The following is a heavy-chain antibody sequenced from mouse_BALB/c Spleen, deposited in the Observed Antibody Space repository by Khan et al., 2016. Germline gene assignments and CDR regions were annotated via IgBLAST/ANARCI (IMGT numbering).Heavy chain of an antibody. CDR1: GYSITSGYY. Sequence: EVQLQESGPGLVKPSQSLSLTCSVTGYSITSGYYWNWIRQFPGNKLEWMGYISYDGSNNYNPSLKNRISITRDTSKNQFFLKLNSVTTEDTATYASATYGNYAGFAYWGQGTLVTVSA. J-gene: IGHJ3*01. V-gene: IGHV3-6*02. CDR2: ISYDGSN. CDR3: ATYGNYAGFAY. D-gene: IGHD2-1*01.